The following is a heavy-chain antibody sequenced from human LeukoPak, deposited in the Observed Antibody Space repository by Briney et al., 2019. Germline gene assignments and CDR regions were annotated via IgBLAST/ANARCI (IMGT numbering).Heavy chain of an antibody. CDR1: GGSISNYY. J-gene: IGHJ6*03. Sequence: SETLSLTCTVSGGSISNYYWSWIRQPAGKGLEWIGRIYTSGSTNYNPSLKSRVTMSVDTSKNQFSLKLSSVTAADTAVYYCARAIVVVPAALEHYYYYMDVWGKGTTVTVSS. CDR3: ARAIVVVPAALEHYYYYMDV. CDR2: IYTSGST. V-gene: IGHV4-4*07. D-gene: IGHD2-2*01.